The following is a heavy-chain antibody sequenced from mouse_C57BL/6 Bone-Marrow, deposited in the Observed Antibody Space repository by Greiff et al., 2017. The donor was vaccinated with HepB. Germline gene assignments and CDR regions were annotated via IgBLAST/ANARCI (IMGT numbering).Heavy chain of an antibody. Sequence: EVMLVESGGGLVQPGGSMKLSCAASGFTFSDAWMDWVRQSPEKGLEWVAEIRNKANNHATYYAESVKGSFTISRDDSKSSVYLQMNSLRAEDTGIYYCTRDYGSSYWYFDVWGTGTTVTVSS. J-gene: IGHJ1*03. CDR2: IRNKANNHAT. D-gene: IGHD1-1*01. CDR3: TRDYGSSYWYFDV. V-gene: IGHV6-6*01. CDR1: GFTFSDAW.